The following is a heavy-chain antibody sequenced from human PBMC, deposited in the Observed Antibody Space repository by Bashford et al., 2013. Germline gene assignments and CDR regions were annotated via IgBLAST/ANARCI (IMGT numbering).Heavy chain of an antibody. CDR1: GYTFTGYY. Sequence: ASVKVSCKASGYTFTGYYMHWVRQAPGQGLEWMGWINPNSGGTNYAQKFQGWVTMTRDTSISTAYMELSRLRSDDTAVYYCAREMGLWFRELSRGAFDIWGQGTMVTVSS. CDR3: AREMGLWFRELSRGAFDI. CDR2: INPNSGGT. V-gene: IGHV1-2*04. D-gene: IGHD3-10*01. J-gene: IGHJ3*02.